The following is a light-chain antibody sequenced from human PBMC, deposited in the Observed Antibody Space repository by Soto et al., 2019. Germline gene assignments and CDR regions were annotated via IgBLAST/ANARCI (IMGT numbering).Light chain of an antibody. CDR1: QSISRY. V-gene: IGKV1-39*01. CDR2: AAS. J-gene: IGKJ4*01. CDR3: QESHTPPLT. Sequence: DIQMTQSPSPLSASVGDRVTVTCRASQSISRYLNWYQQKPGNAPKLLIYAASNLQSGVPSRFSGSGSVTDFTLTISSLHPKDFSTYYCQESHTPPLTFGGGTKVEIK.